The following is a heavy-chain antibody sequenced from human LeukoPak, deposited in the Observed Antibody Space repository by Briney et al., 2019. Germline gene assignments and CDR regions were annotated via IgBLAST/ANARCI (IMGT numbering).Heavy chain of an antibody. V-gene: IGHV3-48*03. CDR2: ISSSGSTI. D-gene: IGHD6-13*01. Sequence: GGSLRLSCAASGFTFSSYEMNWARQAPGKGLEWVSYISSSGSTIYYADSVKGRFTISRDNAKNSLYLQMNSLRAEDTAVYYCARFDPSSWPASLVDYWGQGTLVTVSS. CDR1: GFTFSSYE. CDR3: ARFDPSSWPASLVDY. J-gene: IGHJ4*02.